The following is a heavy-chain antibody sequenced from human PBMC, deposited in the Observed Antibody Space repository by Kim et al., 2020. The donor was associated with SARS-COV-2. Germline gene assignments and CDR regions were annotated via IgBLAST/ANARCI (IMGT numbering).Heavy chain of an antibody. Sequence: GGSLRLSCAASGFTFSNAWMSWVRQAPGKGLEWVGRIKSKTDGGTTDHAAPVKGRFTISRDDSKNTLYLQMNSLKTEDTAVYYCTTDLDCTNGVCSWGYYYYYYMYVWGKGTTVTVSS. CDR1: GFTFSNAW. D-gene: IGHD2-8*01. CDR3: TTDLDCTNGVCSWGYYYYYYMYV. CDR2: IKSKTDGGTT. J-gene: IGHJ6*03. V-gene: IGHV3-15*01.